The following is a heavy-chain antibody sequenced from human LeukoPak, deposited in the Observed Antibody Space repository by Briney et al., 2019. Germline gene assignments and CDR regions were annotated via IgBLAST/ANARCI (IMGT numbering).Heavy chain of an antibody. J-gene: IGHJ4*02. Sequence: SETLSLTCTVSGGSISSYYWSWIRQPPGKGLEWIGYIYYSGSTNYNPSLKSRVTISVDTSKNQFSLKLSSVTAADTAVYYCARELSGFMVRGVRSSFDYWGQGTLVTVSS. CDR1: GGSISSYY. D-gene: IGHD3-10*01. CDR2: IYYSGST. V-gene: IGHV4-59*01. CDR3: ARELSGFMVRGVRSSFDY.